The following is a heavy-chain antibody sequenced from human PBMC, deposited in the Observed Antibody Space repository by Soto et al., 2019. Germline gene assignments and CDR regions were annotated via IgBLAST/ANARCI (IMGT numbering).Heavy chain of an antibody. CDR2: IYHSGTT. V-gene: IGHV4-38-2*02. CDR3: ARDFFGNHYFDY. D-gene: IGHD3-10*01. Sequence: PAETLSLTCAVSGYSIISGYELVLIRHPGGKVLEWIGNIYHSGTTSYNPSLKSRVTVSVDTSKNQISLNLTSVTAADTAIYYCARDFFGNHYFDYWGQGILVTVSS. CDR1: GYSIISGYE. J-gene: IGHJ4*02.